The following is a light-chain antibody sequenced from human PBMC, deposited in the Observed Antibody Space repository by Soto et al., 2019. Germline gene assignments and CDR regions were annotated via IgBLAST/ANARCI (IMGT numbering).Light chain of an antibody. V-gene: IGLV1-44*01. CDR3: ASWDDSLNGRL. CDR2: SNN. Sequence: QSVLTQPPSVSGTPGQRVSISCSGTSSNIGSNNVNWDQQLPGTAPKLLIHSNNQRPSGVPDRFSGSRSGTSASLAIGGLQSEDEADYYCASWDDSLNGRLFGGGTKVTVL. J-gene: IGLJ3*02. CDR1: SSNIGSNN.